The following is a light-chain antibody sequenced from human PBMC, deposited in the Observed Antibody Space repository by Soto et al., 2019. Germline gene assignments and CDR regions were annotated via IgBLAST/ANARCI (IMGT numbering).Light chain of an antibody. V-gene: IGKV3D-20*02. CDR3: QQRSNWQGAT. CDR1: QSVKSSY. CDR2: GTS. J-gene: IGKJ4*01. Sequence: EIVLTQSPGTLSLSPGERATLPCRASQSVKSSYLAWYQHKPGQAPRLLIYGTSSRATGIPDRFSGSGSGTDFTLTISSLEPEDFAVYYCQQRSNWQGATFGGGTKVDIK.